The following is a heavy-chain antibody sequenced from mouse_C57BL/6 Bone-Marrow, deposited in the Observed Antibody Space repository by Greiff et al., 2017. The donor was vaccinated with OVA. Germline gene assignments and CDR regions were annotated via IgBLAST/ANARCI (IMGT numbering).Heavy chain of an antibody. J-gene: IGHJ1*03. Sequence: QVQLQQPGAELVMPGASVKLSCKASGYTFTSYWMHWVKQRPGQGLEWIGEIDPSDSYTNYNQKFKDKSTLTVDKSSSTAYMQLSSLTSEDSAVYYCARFHYYGSSYENWYFDVWGTGTTVTVSS. V-gene: IGHV1-69*01. D-gene: IGHD1-1*01. CDR1: GYTFTSYW. CDR2: IDPSDSYT. CDR3: ARFHYYGSSYENWYFDV.